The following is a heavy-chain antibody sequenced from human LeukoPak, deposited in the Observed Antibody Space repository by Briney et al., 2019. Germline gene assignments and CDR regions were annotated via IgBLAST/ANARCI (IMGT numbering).Heavy chain of an antibody. CDR2: ISSSSSTI. V-gene: IGHV3-48*01. Sequence: PGGSLRLSCAASGFTFSYYSMNWVRQPPRKGLVWVSYISSSSSTIYYADSVKGRFTISRDNAKNSLYLQMNSLRAEDTAVYYCAREPDTIFGVEWGYYFDYWGQGTLVTVSS. D-gene: IGHD3-3*01. CDR3: AREPDTIFGVEWGYYFDY. J-gene: IGHJ4*02. CDR1: GFTFSYYS.